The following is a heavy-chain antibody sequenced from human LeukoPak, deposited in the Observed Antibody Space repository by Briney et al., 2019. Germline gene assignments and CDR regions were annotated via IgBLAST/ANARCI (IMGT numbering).Heavy chain of an antibody. CDR2: ISGSGGST. J-gene: IGHJ6*02. CDR3: AKGMATGKQYYSYYYGMDV. CDR1: GFTFSSYA. V-gene: IGHV3-23*01. Sequence: GGSLRLSCAASGFTFSSYAMSWVRQAPGKGLEWVSAISGSGGSTYYADSVKGRFTISRDNSKNTLYLQMNSLRAEDTAVYYCAKGMATGKQYYSYYYGMDVWGRGTTVTVSS. D-gene: IGHD5-24*01.